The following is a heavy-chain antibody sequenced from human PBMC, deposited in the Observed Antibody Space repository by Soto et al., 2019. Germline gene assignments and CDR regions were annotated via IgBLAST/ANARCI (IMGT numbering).Heavy chain of an antibody. D-gene: IGHD2-21*02. Sequence: QLQLQESGPGLVKPSETLSLTCTVSGGSISSSSYYWGWIRQPPGKGLEWIGSIYYSGSTYYNPSLKSRVTISVDTSKNQFSLKLSSVTAADTAVYYCARHEHIVVVTAIRNWFDPWGQGTLATVSS. J-gene: IGHJ5*02. CDR2: IYYSGST. CDR3: ARHEHIVVVTAIRNWFDP. V-gene: IGHV4-39*01. CDR1: GGSISSSSYY.